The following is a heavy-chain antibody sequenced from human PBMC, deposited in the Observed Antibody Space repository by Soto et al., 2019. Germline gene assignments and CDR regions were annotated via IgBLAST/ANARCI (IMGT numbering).Heavy chain of an antibody. J-gene: IGHJ4*02. CDR3: EKDGRGSGIHYTSFGY. CDR1: GFTVGNNY. CDR2: IYSTGTT. Sequence: EVQLVESGGGLIQPGGSLKLSCAASGFTVGNNYMRWFRQAPGKGLEWVSLIYSTGTTKYADSVKGRFTVSRDNAKNTLYLQMNTLRAEDTAVYYCEKDGRGSGIHYTSFGYWGQGTLVTVSS. D-gene: IGHD3-10*01. V-gene: IGHV3-53*01.